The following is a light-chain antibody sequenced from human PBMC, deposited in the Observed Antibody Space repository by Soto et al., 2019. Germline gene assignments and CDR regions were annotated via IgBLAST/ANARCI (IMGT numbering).Light chain of an antibody. CDR1: QSVGGH. CDR3: QQSNNLPPSIT. Sequence: EIVLTQSPATLSLSPGERATLSCRASQSVGGHLAWYQQKPGQAPRLLIYDASDRATGIPARFSGSGSETDFTLTISSLEPDDFAVYYCQQSNNLPPSITFGQGTRLEIK. J-gene: IGKJ5*01. CDR2: DAS. V-gene: IGKV3-11*01.